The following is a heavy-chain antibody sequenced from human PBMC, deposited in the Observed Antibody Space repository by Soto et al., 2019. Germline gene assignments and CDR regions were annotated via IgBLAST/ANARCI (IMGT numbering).Heavy chain of an antibody. CDR3: ARDRIPTGMDV. Sequence: EVQLVESGGGLVQPGGSLRLSCAASGFTVSSNYMSWVRQAPGKGLEWVSVIYSGGSTYYADSVKGRFTIYRDNAKNTLYLQMNSLRAEDTAVYYCARDRIPTGMDVWGQGTTVTVPS. CDR2: IYSGGST. CDR1: GFTVSSNY. J-gene: IGHJ6*02. V-gene: IGHV3-66*01.